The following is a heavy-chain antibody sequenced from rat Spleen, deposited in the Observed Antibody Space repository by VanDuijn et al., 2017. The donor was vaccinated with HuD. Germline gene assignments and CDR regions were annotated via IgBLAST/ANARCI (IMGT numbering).Heavy chain of an antibody. CDR1: GFSFSNYY. D-gene: IGHD1-11*01. Sequence: EVQLVESGGGLVQPGRSLKLSCAASGFSFSNYYMAWVRQAPTEGLEWVAYISPGGGSTYHRDSVKGRFTISRDNAESTLYLQMDSLRSEDTATYYCTTDYGGYGDYWGQGTLVTVSS. V-gene: IGHV5-27*01. CDR2: ISPGGGST. J-gene: IGHJ3*01. CDR3: TTDYGGYGDY.